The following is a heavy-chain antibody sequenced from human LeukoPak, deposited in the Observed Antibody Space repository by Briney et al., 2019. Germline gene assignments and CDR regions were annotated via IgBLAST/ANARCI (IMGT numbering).Heavy chain of an antibody. D-gene: IGHD5-24*01. CDR3: ARVHTRRDGYNFRSMLGVVDAFDI. Sequence: SETLSPTCTVSGGSISSSSYYWDWIRQPPGKGLEWIGSIYYSGSTYYNPSLKSRVTISVEPSKTQFYMKLSSVTAADTAVYYCARVHTRRDGYNFRSMLGVVDAFDIWGQGTMVTVSS. CDR2: IYYSGST. CDR1: GGSISSSSYY. J-gene: IGHJ3*02. V-gene: IGHV4-39*07.